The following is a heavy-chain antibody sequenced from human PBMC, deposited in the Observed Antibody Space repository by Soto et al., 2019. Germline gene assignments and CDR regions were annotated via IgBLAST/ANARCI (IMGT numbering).Heavy chain of an antibody. Sequence: ASVKVSCKASGYSFTTHDITWLRQAPGRGLEWVGGISTDRGDTIYPQNLQGRVTMTTDSSTSTVYMELKSLRSDDTAVYYCARDDLNRGGKYFDYWGQGTLVTVSS. D-gene: IGHD2-15*01. J-gene: IGHJ4*02. CDR1: GYSFTTHD. V-gene: IGHV1-18*01. CDR2: ISTDRGDT. CDR3: ARDDLNRGGKYFDY.